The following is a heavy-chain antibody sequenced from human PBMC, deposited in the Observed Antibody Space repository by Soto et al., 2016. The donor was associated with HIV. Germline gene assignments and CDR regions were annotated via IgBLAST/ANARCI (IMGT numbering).Heavy chain of an antibody. V-gene: IGHV3-11*05. CDR1: GFTFSDYY. CDR3: AREMTMIRGLITTHYGMDV. D-gene: IGHD3-10*01. J-gene: IGHJ6*02. CDR2: IRHDGNIT. Sequence: QVQLVESGGRLVEPGGSLRLSCAASGFTFSDYYMMWIRQAPGKGLEWVSYIRHDGNITNYADSVQGRFTIFRDNAKKSLFLQMDSLRVEDTAVYYCAREMTMIRGLITTHYGMDVWGPGTTVTVSS.